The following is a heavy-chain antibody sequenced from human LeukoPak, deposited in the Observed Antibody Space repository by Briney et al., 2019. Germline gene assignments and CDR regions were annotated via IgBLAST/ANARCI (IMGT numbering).Heavy chain of an antibody. CDR1: GFTFSSYG. CDR3: ARSYQLLHPRDY. D-gene: IGHD2-2*01. CDR2: IWYDGSNK. J-gene: IGHJ4*02. V-gene: IGHV3-33*01. Sequence: GGPLRLSCAASGFTFSSYGMHWVRQAPGKGLEWVAVIWYDGSNKYYADSVKGRFTISRDNSKNTLYLQMNSLRAEDTAVYYCARSYQLLHPRDYWGQGTLVTVSS.